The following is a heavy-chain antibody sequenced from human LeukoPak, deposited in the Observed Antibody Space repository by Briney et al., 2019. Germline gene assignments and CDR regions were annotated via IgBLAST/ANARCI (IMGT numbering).Heavy chain of an antibody. J-gene: IGHJ4*02. Sequence: SETLSLTCAVYGGSFSGYYWSWIRQPPGKGLEWIGEINHSGSTNYNPSLKSRVTISVDTSKNQISLKLSSVTAADTAVYYCASSGDYPFDYWGQGTLVTVSS. CDR1: GGSFSGYY. CDR3: ASSGDYPFDY. CDR2: INHSGST. D-gene: IGHD4-17*01. V-gene: IGHV4-34*01.